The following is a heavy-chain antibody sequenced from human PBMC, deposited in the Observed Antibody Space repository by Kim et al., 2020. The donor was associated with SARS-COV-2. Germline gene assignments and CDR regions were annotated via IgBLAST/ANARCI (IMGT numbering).Heavy chain of an antibody. Sequence: SETLSLTCTVSGGSISSGGYYWSWIRQHPGKGLEWIGYIYYSGSTYYNPSLKSRVTISVDTSKNQFSLKLSSVTAADTAVYYCARGRERLDAFDIWGQGTMVTVSS. D-gene: IGHD1-1*01. CDR3: ARGRERLDAFDI. J-gene: IGHJ3*02. CDR2: IYYSGST. V-gene: IGHV4-31*03. CDR1: GGSISSGGYY.